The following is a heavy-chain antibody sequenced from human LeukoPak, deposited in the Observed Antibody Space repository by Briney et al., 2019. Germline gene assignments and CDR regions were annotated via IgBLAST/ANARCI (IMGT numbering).Heavy chain of an antibody. D-gene: IGHD1-26*01. CDR3: ARRYSGSYRQRYYFDY. CDR1: GYSFTGFY. CDR2: ISAYNGNT. V-gene: IGHV1-18*04. J-gene: IGHJ4*02. Sequence: ASVKVSCKASGYSFTGFYIHWVRQAPGQGLEWMGWISAYNGNTNYAQKLQGRVTMTTDTSTSTAYMELRSLRSDDTAVYYCARRYSGSYRQRYYFDYWGQGTLVTVSS.